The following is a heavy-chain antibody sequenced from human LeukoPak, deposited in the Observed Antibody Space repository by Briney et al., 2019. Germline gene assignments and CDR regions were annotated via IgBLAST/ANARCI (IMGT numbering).Heavy chain of an antibody. CDR1: GGSISSYY. D-gene: IGHD2-2*01. CDR2: IYYSGST. CDR3: ASYCSSTSCYLRDAFDI. J-gene: IGHJ3*02. V-gene: IGHV4-59*08. Sequence: PSETLSLTCTVSGGSISSYYWSWIRQPPGKGLEWIGYIYYSGSTNYNPSLKSRVTISVDTSKNQFSLKLSSVTAADTAVYYCASYCSSTSCYLRDAFDIWGQGTMVTVSS.